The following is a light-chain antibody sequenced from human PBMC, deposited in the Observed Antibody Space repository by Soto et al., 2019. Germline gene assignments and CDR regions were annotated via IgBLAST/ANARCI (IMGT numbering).Light chain of an antibody. CDR1: QSVSSN. J-gene: IGKJ3*01. Sequence: EIVMTQSPGTLSVSPGERATLSCRASQSVSSNLAWYQQKPGQAPRLLMYGASTRAIGIPARFSGSGSGTEFTLTISSLQSEDFAVYYCQQRSNWAFTFGPGTKVDIK. CDR2: GAS. V-gene: IGKV3-15*01. CDR3: QQRSNWAFT.